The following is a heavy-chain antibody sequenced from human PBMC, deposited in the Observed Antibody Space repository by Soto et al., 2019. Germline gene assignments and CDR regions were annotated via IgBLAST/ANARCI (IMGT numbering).Heavy chain of an antibody. CDR1: GFTVTKAW. V-gene: IGHV3-15*01. J-gene: IGHJ4*02. Sequence: EVQMVESGGGWVKPGASLTLSCAASGFTVTKAWVSWVRQPPGKGLEWVGRIRSETDGGTTDYAAPVKGRFTISTDASKNTVFLQMINLKHEDSAVYFCARSRENFGVPYDLDSWGQGTLLTVSS. CDR3: ARSRENFGVPYDLDS. CDR2: IRSETDGGTT. D-gene: IGHD5-12*01.